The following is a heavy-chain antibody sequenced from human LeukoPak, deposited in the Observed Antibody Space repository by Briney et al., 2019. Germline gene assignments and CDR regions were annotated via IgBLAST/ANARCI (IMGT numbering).Heavy chain of an antibody. CDR2: IYYSGST. CDR1: GGSISSSSYY. V-gene: IGHV4-39*01. J-gene: IGHJ4*02. Sequence: SETLSLTCTVSGGSISSSSYYWGWIRQPPGKGLEWIGSIYYSGSTYYNPSLKSRVTISVDTSKNQFSLKLSSVTAADTAVYYCARWSRANFQSGSCYDSRRDYFDYWGQGTLVTVSS. D-gene: IGHD1-26*01. CDR3: ARWSRANFQSGSCYDSRRDYFDY.